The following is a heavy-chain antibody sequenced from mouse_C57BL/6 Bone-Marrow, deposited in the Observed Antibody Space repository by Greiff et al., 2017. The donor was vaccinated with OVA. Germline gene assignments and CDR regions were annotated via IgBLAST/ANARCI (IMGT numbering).Heavy chain of an antibody. Sequence: QVQLQQPGAELVKPGASVKVSCKASGYTFTSYWMHWVKQRPGQGLEWIGSIHPSDSDTNYNQKFKGKATLTVDKSSSTAYMQLSSLTSEDSAVNCCAIYSKDYAMDDWGQGTSVTVSS. V-gene: IGHV1-74*01. CDR2: IHPSDSDT. CDR3: AIYSKDYAMDD. D-gene: IGHD2-5*01. J-gene: IGHJ4*01. CDR1: GYTFTSYW.